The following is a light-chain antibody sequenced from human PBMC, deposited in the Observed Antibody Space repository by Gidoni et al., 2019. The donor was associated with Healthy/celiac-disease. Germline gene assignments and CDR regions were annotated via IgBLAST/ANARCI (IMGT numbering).Light chain of an antibody. J-gene: IGKJ1*01. CDR1: QSVSSSY. CDR3: QQYGSSPRT. V-gene: IGKV3-20*01. Sequence: IVLPQSPGTLSLSPEEIATLSYRASQSVSSSYLDWYQQKPGQAPKLLIYGASNSATGIPDRFSGSGSGTDFTLTISRLEPEDIAVYYCQQYGSSPRTFGQGTKVEIK. CDR2: GAS.